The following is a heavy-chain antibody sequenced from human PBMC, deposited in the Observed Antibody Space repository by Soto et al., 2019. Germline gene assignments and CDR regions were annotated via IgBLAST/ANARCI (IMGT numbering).Heavy chain of an antibody. D-gene: IGHD3-22*01. CDR2: INSDGSST. V-gene: IGHV3-74*01. J-gene: IGHJ4*02. CDR1: GFTFSSYW. Sequence: EVQLVESGGGLVQPGGSLRLSCAASGFTFSSYWMHWVRQAPGKGLVWVSRINSDGSSTSYADFVKGRFTISRDNAKNTLYLQMNSLRAEDTAVYYCARLEAYYYDSSGYYYFDYWGQGTLVTVSS. CDR3: ARLEAYYYDSSGYYYFDY.